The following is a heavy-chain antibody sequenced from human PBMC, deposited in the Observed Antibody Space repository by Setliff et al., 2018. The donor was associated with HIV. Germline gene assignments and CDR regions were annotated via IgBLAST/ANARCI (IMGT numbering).Heavy chain of an antibody. CDR3: ASSWSRVPYYGMDV. CDR1: GGTFSNYV. V-gene: IGHV1-8*02. CDR2: MNPNSGNT. D-gene: IGHD6-13*01. J-gene: IGHJ6*02. Sequence: ASVKVSCKASGGTFSNYVINWVRQAPGQGPEWMGWMNPNSGNTGYAPKLQGRVTMTRNTSISTAYMELSSLRSDDTAVYYCASSWSRVPYYGMDVWGQGTTVTVSS.